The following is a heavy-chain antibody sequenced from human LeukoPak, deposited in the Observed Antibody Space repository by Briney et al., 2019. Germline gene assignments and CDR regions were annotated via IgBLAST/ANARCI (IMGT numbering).Heavy chain of an antibody. CDR2: ISTYNGKR. V-gene: IGHV1-18*01. CDR1: GYTFTIYG. D-gene: IGHD3-22*01. J-gene: IGHJ3*02. CDR3: AKNYYYDNTGYWGAFDI. Sequence: ASVKVSCKASGYTFTIYGIGWVRQAPGQGLEWMGWISTYNGKRNYAQKFQDRVTMTTDTSTSTAYMELRSLRSDDTAIYHCAKNYYYDNTGYWGAFDIWGLGTMVTVSS.